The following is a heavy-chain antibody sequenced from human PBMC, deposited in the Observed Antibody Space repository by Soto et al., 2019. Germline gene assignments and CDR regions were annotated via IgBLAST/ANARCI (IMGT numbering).Heavy chain of an antibody. CDR3: ARSKNYCSSTSCDSGYYYYGMDV. Sequence: SVKVSCKASGGTFSSYAISWVRQAPGQGLEWMGGIIPIFGTANYAQKFQGRVTITADESTSTAYMELSSLRSEDTAVYYCARSKNYCSSTSCDSGYYYYGMDVWGQGTTVTVSS. V-gene: IGHV1-69*13. CDR1: GGTFSSYA. D-gene: IGHD2-2*01. CDR2: IIPIFGTA. J-gene: IGHJ6*02.